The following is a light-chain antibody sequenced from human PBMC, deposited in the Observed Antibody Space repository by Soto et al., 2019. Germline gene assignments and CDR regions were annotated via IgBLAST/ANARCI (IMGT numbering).Light chain of an antibody. J-gene: IGKJ5*01. V-gene: IGKV2D-29*02. CDR2: EVS. Sequence: DVVMTQTPLSLSAAPGQPASISCKSSQSLLHITGETFLFWYLQKPGQSPQLLIYEVSTRVSGVPDRFSGSGSGTDFTLEISRVETDDVGVYYCMQSIQLPITFGQGTRLEIK. CDR1: QSLLHITGETF. CDR3: MQSIQLPIT.